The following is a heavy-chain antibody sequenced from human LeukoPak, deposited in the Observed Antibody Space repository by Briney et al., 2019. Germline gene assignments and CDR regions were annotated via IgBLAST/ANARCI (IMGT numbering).Heavy chain of an antibody. CDR3: ARRNSGSYSDYYYMDV. J-gene: IGHJ6*03. CDR1: GFTFSSYE. V-gene: IGHV3-48*03. CDR2: ISSSGSTI. D-gene: IGHD1-26*01. Sequence: GGSLRLSCAASGFTFSSYEMNWVRQAPGKGLEWVSYISSSGSTIYYADSVKGRFTISRDNAKNSLYLQMNSLRAEDTAVYYCARRNSGSYSDYYYMDVWGKGTTVTVSS.